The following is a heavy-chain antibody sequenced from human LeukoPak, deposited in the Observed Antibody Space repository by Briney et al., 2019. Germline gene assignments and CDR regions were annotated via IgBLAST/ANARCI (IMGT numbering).Heavy chain of an antibody. V-gene: IGHV3-23*01. Sequence: LAGGSLRLSCAASGFTFNNYAMNWVRQAPGKGLEWVSNVSGSGSRSGGSTYYADSVKGRFTISRDNSKNTLYLQMGSLRDEDLAVYYCARARVAAKSGYMDVWGTGTTVTISS. J-gene: IGHJ6*03. D-gene: IGHD2-15*01. CDR1: GFTFNNYA. CDR3: ARARVAAKSGYMDV. CDR2: VSGSGSRSGGST.